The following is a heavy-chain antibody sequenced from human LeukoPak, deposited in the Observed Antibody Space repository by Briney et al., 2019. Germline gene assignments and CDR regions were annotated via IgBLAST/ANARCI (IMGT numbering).Heavy chain of an antibody. CDR2: IYPGDSDT. CDR3: ARHNYGGNLGRVLYFDY. Sequence: GESLKISCKGSGYSFTSYWIGWVRQMPGKGLEWMGIIYPGDSDTRYSPSFLGQGTISADESISTAYLQWSILKASDTAMYYCARHNYGGNLGRVLYFDYXGQGTLVTVSS. V-gene: IGHV5-51*01. J-gene: IGHJ4*02. D-gene: IGHD4-23*01. CDR1: GYSFTSYW.